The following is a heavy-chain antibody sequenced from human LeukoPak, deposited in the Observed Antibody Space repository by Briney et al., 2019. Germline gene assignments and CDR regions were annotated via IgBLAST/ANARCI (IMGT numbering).Heavy chain of an antibody. CDR3: ARGKMDYYDSGVRPNLLDY. D-gene: IGHD3-10*01. CDR1: GGSISSGGYY. CDR2: IYSSGST. Sequence: SETLSLTCTVSGGSISSGGYYWSWIRQPPGKGLEWIGYIYSSGSTNYNPSLKSRVSISVDTSKNQFSLNLSSVTAADTAVYYCARGKMDYYDSGVRPNLLDYWGQGTLVTVSS. V-gene: IGHV4-61*08. J-gene: IGHJ4*02.